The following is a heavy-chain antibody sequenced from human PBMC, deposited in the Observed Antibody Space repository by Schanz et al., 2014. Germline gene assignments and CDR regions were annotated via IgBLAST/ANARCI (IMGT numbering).Heavy chain of an antibody. CDR3: AKDSTHIDIVLVPTAIDY. CDR2: MSYDGSIK. CDR1: GFAFSVYG. Sequence: QVQLVESGGGVVQFGRSLRLSCVASGFAFSVYGMHWVRQAPGKGPEWVAAMSYDGSIKYYGDSVKGRFTISRDNSKNTLYLHMNTLRSEDTAVYYCAKDSTHIDIVLVPTAIDYWGQGTLVTVSS. D-gene: IGHD2-2*01. J-gene: IGHJ4*02. V-gene: IGHV3-30*18.